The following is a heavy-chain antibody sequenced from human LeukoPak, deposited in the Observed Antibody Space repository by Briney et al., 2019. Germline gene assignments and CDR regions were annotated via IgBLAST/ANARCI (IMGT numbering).Heavy chain of an antibody. J-gene: IGHJ4*02. CDR2: IHYSGST. CDR3: ARDAGATAY. V-gene: IGHV4-59*13. D-gene: IGHD4/OR15-4a*01. Sequence: SETLSLTCTVSGVSISTDYWTLVRQSPGKGLEWIGYIHYSGSTSYNPSLKSRVTISVDTSKNQFSLKLTSVTSADTAVYYCARDAGATAYWGQGALVTVSS. CDR1: GVSISTDY.